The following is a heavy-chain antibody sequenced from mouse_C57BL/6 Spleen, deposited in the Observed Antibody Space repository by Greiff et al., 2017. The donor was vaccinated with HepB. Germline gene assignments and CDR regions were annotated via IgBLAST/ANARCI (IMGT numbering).Heavy chain of an antibody. Sequence: QVQLQQSGAELVKPGASVKISCKASGYAFSSYWMNWVKQRPGKGLEWIGQIYPGDGDTNYNGKFKGKATLTADKSSSTAYMQLSSLTSEDSAVYFWARGGGYYGSAWYFDVWGTGTTVTVSS. D-gene: IGHD1-1*01. CDR3: ARGGGYYGSAWYFDV. J-gene: IGHJ1*03. CDR1: GYAFSSYW. CDR2: IYPGDGDT. V-gene: IGHV1-80*01.